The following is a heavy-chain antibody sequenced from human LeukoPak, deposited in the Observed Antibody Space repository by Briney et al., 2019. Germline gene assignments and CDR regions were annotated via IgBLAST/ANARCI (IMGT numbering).Heavy chain of an antibody. J-gene: IGHJ6*03. D-gene: IGHD2-8*01. CDR2: IQFDGSNE. CDR3: AKDRCSNGIGCYYYYMDV. Sequence: GGSLRLSCAVSGFTFSSFEMNWVRQAPGKGLEWVAYIQFDGSNEQYADSVKGRFSISRDSSKNILYLQMNSLRAEDTAVYYCAKDRCSNGIGCYYYYMDVWGKGTTVTISS. CDR1: GFTFSSFE. V-gene: IGHV3-30*02.